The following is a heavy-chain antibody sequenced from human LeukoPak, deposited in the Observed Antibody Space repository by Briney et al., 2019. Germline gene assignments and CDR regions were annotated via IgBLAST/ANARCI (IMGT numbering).Heavy chain of an antibody. J-gene: IGHJ4*02. D-gene: IGHD2-15*01. CDR2: IYYSGST. CDR3: ARGLGGYGFDY. Sequence: PSETLSLTCTVSGGSISSYYWSWIRQPPGKGLEWIGYIYYSGSTNYNPSLKSRVTISVDTSKNQFSLKLSSVTPADTAVYYCARGLGGYGFDYWGQGTLVTVSS. CDR1: GGSISSYY. V-gene: IGHV4-59*01.